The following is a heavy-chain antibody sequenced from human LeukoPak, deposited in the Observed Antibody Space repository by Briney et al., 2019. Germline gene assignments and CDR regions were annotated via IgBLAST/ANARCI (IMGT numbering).Heavy chain of an antibody. CDR1: GYTFTELS. CDR2: FDPEDGET. CDR3: ATGQQLGRAGYDAFDI. J-gene: IGHJ3*02. V-gene: IGHV1-24*01. D-gene: IGHD6-13*01. Sequence: GASVKVSCKVSGYTFTELSMHWVRQAPGKGLEWMGGFDPEDGETIYAQKFQGRVTMTEDTSTDTAYMELSSLRSEDTAVYYCATGQQLGRAGYDAFDIWGQGTMVTVSS.